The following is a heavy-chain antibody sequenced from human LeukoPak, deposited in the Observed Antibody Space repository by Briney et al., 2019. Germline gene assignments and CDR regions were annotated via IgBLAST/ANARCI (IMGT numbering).Heavy chain of an antibody. V-gene: IGHV3-64D*06. CDR1: GFTFSSYT. CDR3: VIVRGYFDSSGSDY. J-gene: IGHJ4*02. Sequence: TGGSLRLSCSASGFTFSSYTIHWVRQAPGKGLEFVSAITNNGGNTYYADSVKGRFTISRDNSKNTVYLQMSSLRVEDTAVYYCVIVRGYFDSSGSDYWGQGTLVTVFS. D-gene: IGHD3-9*01. CDR2: ITNNGGNT.